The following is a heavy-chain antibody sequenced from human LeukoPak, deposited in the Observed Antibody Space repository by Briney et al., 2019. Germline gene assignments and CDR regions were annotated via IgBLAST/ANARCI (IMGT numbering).Heavy chain of an antibody. V-gene: IGHV3-23*01. Sequence: GGSLRLSCVASGFTVSSNYMSWVRQAPGKGLQWVSSITSSGDGTYYADSVKGRFTISRDNSENMLYLQMNSLRVEDTAVYFCAKDRPNYYGSNGHYYRRDGDYWGQGTLVTVSS. CDR3: AKDRPNYYGSNGHYYRRDGDY. CDR1: GFTVSSNY. D-gene: IGHD3-22*01. J-gene: IGHJ4*02. CDR2: ITSSGDGT.